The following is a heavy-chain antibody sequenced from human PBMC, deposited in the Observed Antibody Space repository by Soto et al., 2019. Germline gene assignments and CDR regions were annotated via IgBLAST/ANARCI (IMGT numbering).Heavy chain of an antibody. D-gene: IGHD1-26*01. Sequence: PSQTLSLTCAISGDSVSSNSAAWNWIKKSPSRGLEWLGRTYYRSKWYNDYAVSVKSRITINPDTSKNQFSLQLNSVTPEDTAVYYCARGFEEWELPNYYYGMDVWGQGTTVTVSS. CDR3: ARGFEEWELPNYYYGMDV. J-gene: IGHJ6*02. V-gene: IGHV6-1*01. CDR1: GDSVSSNSAA. CDR2: TYYRSKWYN.